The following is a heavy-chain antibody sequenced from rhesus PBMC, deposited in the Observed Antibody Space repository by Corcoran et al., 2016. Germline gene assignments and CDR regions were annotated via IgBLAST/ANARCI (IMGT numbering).Heavy chain of an antibody. Sequence: QVQLQESGPGMVKPSETLSLTCAVSGGSISDDYYWSWIRQPPGKGREWIGYYYGSGGGTNYNPSRKNRVTISIDTSKNQFSLDLSSVTAADTAVYYCAGEGDWGTWNEVDYWGQGVLVTVSS. D-gene: IGHD1-38*01. CDR1: GGSISDDYY. CDR3: AGEGDWGTWNEVDY. V-gene: IGHV4-106*01. CDR2: YYGSGGGT. J-gene: IGHJ4*01.